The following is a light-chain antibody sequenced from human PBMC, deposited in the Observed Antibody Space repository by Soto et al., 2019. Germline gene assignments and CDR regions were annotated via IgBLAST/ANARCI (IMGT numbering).Light chain of an antibody. CDR3: SSYAGSNNLV. J-gene: IGLJ2*01. CDR1: TSDIGAYNY. Sequence: QSALTQPPSASGSPGQSVTISCTGTTSDIGAYNYVSWYQQRPGKAPKLIIYEVTRRPSGVPDRIFGSKSGNTASLTVSGLQAEDEADYYCSSYAGSNNLVFGGGTKLTVL. CDR2: EVT. V-gene: IGLV2-8*01.